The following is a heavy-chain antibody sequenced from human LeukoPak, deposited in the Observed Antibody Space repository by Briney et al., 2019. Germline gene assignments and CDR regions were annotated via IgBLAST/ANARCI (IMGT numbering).Heavy chain of an antibody. CDR3: AKDRGY. V-gene: IGHV3-23*01. CDR1: GFTFTTYA. Sequence: GGSLRLSCAASGFTFTTYAMIWVRQAPGKGLEWVSAISGNGGTTYYADSVKGRFTISRDNSKNTLCLEMNSLRADDTAVYYCAKDRGYWGQGTLVTVSS. J-gene: IGHJ4*02. CDR2: ISGNGGTT.